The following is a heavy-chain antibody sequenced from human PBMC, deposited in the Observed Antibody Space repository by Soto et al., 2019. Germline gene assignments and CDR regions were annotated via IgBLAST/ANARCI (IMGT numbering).Heavy chain of an antibody. CDR2: INPNSGGT. CDR3: AREKIGDFWSGYYGGHYGMDV. V-gene: IGHV1-2*04. D-gene: IGHD3-3*01. CDR1: GYTFTGYH. J-gene: IGHJ6*02. Sequence: GASVKVCCKASGYTFTGYHRQWVRQANGQGLEWMGWINPNSGGTNYAQKFQGWVTMTRDTSISTAYMELSRLRSDDTAVYYCAREKIGDFWSGYYGGHYGMDVWGQGTTVTVSS.